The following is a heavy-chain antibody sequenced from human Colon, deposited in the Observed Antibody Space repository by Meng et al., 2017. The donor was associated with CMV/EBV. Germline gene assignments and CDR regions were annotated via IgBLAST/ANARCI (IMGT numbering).Heavy chain of an antibody. CDR1: GYTFAGYK. CDR3: ARAGDDYFDF. CDR2: INPNMGGT. D-gene: IGHD5-24*01. J-gene: IGHJ4*02. V-gene: IGHV1-2*02. Sequence: KVSCKTSGYTFAGYKIHWGRQAPGQGLEWMGWINPNMGGTTYAQKFQGRVTVTRDTSISTAYMELNSLRSDDTAVYYCARAGDDYFDFWGQGTLVTVSS.